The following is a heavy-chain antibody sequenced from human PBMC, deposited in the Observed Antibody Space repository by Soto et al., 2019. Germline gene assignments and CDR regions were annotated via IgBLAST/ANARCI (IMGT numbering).Heavy chain of an antibody. CDR1: GCTFTSYA. D-gene: IGHD6-13*01. Sequence: ASVKVSCKASGCTFTSYAMHWVRQAPGQRLEWMGWINAGNGNTKYSQKFQGRVTITRDTSASTAYMELSSLRSEDTAVYYCAREALYSSSWPRWYYDFWGQGTLVTVSS. CDR3: AREALYSSSWPRWYYDF. CDR2: INAGNGNT. J-gene: IGHJ4*02. V-gene: IGHV1-3*01.